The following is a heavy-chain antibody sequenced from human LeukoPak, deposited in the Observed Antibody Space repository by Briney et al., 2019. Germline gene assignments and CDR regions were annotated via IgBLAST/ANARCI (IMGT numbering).Heavy chain of an antibody. D-gene: IGHD3-10*01. Sequence: GGSLRLSCAASGFTFSGSALHWVRQASGKGLEWVGRIRSTANGYATAYAASVKGRFTISRDDSKNTAYLQMDRLKTEDTAVYYCTGNYYGSVSYADFDYWGQGTLVTVSS. CDR2: IRSTANGYAT. CDR3: TGNYYGSVSYADFDY. J-gene: IGHJ4*02. V-gene: IGHV3-73*01. CDR1: GFTFSGSA.